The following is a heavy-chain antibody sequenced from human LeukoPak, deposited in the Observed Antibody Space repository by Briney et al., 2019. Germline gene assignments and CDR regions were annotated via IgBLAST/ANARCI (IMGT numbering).Heavy chain of an antibody. J-gene: IGHJ4*02. V-gene: IGHV3-53*01. CDR3: TRSGYRHPYHFDS. D-gene: IGHD3-22*01. CDR2: LYTGGGT. Sequence: PGGSLRLSCAASGFSVRTTYMSWVRQAPGKGLEWVSVLYTGGGTDHADSVKGRFTISRDNSKNTLSLQMSSLRVEDTAIYYCTRSGYRHPYHFDSWGQGTLVTVSS. CDR1: GFSVRTTY.